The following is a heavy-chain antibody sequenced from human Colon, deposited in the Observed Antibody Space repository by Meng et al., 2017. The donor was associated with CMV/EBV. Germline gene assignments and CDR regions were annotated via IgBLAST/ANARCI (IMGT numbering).Heavy chain of an antibody. D-gene: IGHD2-15*01. CDR1: GFPFSHYA. Sequence: GESLKISCAASGFPFSHYAMTWVRQAPGKGLEWVSTISGTGERTYVADSLKGRLTISRDNFKDTVYLEMNGLGAEDTAVYYCTKGVSGPLYYFDHWGQGMQVTVSS. CDR2: ISGTGERT. J-gene: IGHJ4*02. V-gene: IGHV3-23*01. CDR3: TKGVSGPLYYFDH.